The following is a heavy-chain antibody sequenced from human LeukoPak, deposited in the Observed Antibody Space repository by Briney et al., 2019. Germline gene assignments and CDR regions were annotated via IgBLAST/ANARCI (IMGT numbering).Heavy chain of an antibody. CDR1: GFTFGTFA. CDR2: ISANGDTT. J-gene: IGHJ4*02. CDR3: TRNLPPALYYFDY. V-gene: IGHV3-64*02. Sequence: PGGSRRLSGPASGFTFGTFAMHWVGQVQGKGLEYVSAISANGDTTYSADSVKGRLTISRDNSKNTLYLQMDSLRVEDMAVYYCTRNLPPALYYFDYWGQGTLVTVSS.